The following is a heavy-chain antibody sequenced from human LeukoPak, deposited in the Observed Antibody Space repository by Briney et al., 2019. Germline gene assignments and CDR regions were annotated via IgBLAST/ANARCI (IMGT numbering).Heavy chain of an antibody. Sequence: GGSLRLSCRASGFNFGDYAMSWVRQAPGKGLEWVSAISGSGGSTYYADSVKGRFTISRDNPKNTLYLQMNSLRAEDTAVYYCAKDLSMIVVASLNWGQGTLVTVSS. CDR2: ISGSGGST. D-gene: IGHD3-22*01. CDR1: GFNFGDYA. V-gene: IGHV3-23*01. J-gene: IGHJ4*02. CDR3: AKDLSMIVVASLN.